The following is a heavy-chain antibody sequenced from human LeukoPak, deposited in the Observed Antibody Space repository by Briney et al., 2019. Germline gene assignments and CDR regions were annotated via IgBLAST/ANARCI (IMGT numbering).Heavy chain of an antibody. CDR1: GFTFSSYG. CDR2: IWYDGSNK. V-gene: IGHV3-33*01. CDR3: ARSVAGLGGGFHLDY. Sequence: PGRSLRLSCAASGFTFSSYGMHWVRQAPGKGLEWVAVIWYDGSNKYYADSVRGRFTISRDNSKNTLYLQMNSLRAEDTAVYYCARSVAGLGGGFHLDYWGQGTLVTVSS. D-gene: IGHD6-19*01. J-gene: IGHJ4*02.